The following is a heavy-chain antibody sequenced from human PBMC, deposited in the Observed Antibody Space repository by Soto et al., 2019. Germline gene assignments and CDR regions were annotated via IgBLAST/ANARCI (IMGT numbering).Heavy chain of an antibody. CDR2: VNPSGVST. D-gene: IGHD1-26*01. CDR3: AAVQGGRAIFQF. CDR1: GYTFTSYY. J-gene: IGHJ4*02. V-gene: IGHV1-46*01. Sequence: ASVKVSCKASGYTFTSYYIHWVRQAPGQGLEGMGIVNPSGVSTSYAQKFQGRVTMTRDTSTSTFYMELSSLRSEDTAVYYCAAVQGGRAIFQFWGPGTLVIVSS.